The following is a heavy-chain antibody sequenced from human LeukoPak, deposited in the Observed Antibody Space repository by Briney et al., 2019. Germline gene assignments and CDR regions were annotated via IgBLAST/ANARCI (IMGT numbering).Heavy chain of an antibody. CDR2: IYYSGST. D-gene: IGHD5-12*01. CDR3: ARDIGYSGYDSRDDAFDI. CDR1: GGPISSGGYY. Sequence: PSETLSLTCTVSGGPISSGGYYWSWIRQHPGKGLEWIGYIYYSGSTYYNPSLKSRVTISVDTSKNQFSLKLSSVTAADTAVYYCARDIGYSGYDSRDDAFDIWGQGTMVTVSS. V-gene: IGHV4-31*03. J-gene: IGHJ3*02.